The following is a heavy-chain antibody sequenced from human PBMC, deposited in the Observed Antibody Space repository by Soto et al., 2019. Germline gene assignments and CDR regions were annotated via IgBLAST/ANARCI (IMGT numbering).Heavy chain of an antibody. V-gene: IGHV1-69*12. CDR2: IVPIFGTT. Sequence: QVQLVQSGAEVKKPGSSVKVSCKVSGGTFSNYAIDWVRLAPGHGLEWMGGIVPIFGTTYYTQKFQGRANIIADXSXTXXYLEVSSLRSEDTAIYYCARVEAVAGLYNSHGLDVWGQGTAVTVSS. J-gene: IGHJ6*02. CDR3: ARVEAVAGLYNSHGLDV. D-gene: IGHD6-19*01. CDR1: GGTFSNYA.